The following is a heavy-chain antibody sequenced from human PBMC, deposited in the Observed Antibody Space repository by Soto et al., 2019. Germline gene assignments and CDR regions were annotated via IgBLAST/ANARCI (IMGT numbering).Heavy chain of an antibody. J-gene: IGHJ4*02. CDR3: ARMGPPLWFGELSKGYFDY. V-gene: IGHV1-2*04. CDR2: INPNSGGT. CDR1: GYTFTGYY. Sequence: ASVKVSCKASGYTFTGYYMHWVRQAPGQGLEWMGWINPNSGGTNYAQKFQGWVTMTRDTSISTAYMELSRLRSDDTAVYYCARMGPPLWFGELSKGYFDYWGQGTLVTVSS. D-gene: IGHD3-10*01.